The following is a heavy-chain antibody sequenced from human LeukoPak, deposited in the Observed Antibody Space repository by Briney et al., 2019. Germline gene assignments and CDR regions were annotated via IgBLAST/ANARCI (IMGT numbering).Heavy chain of an antibody. D-gene: IGHD6-19*01. CDR2: ISGSGGST. V-gene: IGHV3-23*01. J-gene: IGHJ4*02. Sequence: PGGSLRLSCAASGFTFSSYAMTWVRQAPGKGLEWVSAISGSGGSTYYADSVKGRFTISRDNSKNTLYLQMNSLRAEDTAIYYCAKASSSGGYRPLDYWGQGTLVTVSS. CDR1: GFTFSSYA. CDR3: AKASSSGGYRPLDY.